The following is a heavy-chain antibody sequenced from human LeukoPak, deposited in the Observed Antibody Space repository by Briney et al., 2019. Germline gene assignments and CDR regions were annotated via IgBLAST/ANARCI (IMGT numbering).Heavy chain of an antibody. D-gene: IGHD3-10*01. V-gene: IGHV4-39*07. CDR1: GGSISSSSYY. J-gene: IGHJ4*02. Sequence: PSETLSLTCTVSGGSISSSSYYWSWIRQPPGKGLEWIGEINHSGSTNYNPSLKSRVTISVDTSKNQFSLKLSSVTAADTAVYYCASGNAWFGEYYFDYWGQGTLVTVSS. CDR2: INHSGST. CDR3: ASGNAWFGEYYFDY.